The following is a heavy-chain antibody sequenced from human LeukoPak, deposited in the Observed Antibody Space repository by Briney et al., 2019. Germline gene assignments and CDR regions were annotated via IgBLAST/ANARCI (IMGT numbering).Heavy chain of an antibody. CDR2: ISSSSSYI. J-gene: IGHJ6*03. Sequence: TGGTLRISCAASVFTFSSDNMNWGRNAPEKGLEWVSSISSSSSYIYYADSVKGRFTISRDNAKNSLYLQMNSLRAEDTAVYYCARDRSDGYKADYYYYMDVWGKGTTVTVSS. D-gene: IGHD5-24*01. CDR3: ARDRSDGYKADYYYYMDV. V-gene: IGHV3-21*01. CDR1: VFTFSSDN.